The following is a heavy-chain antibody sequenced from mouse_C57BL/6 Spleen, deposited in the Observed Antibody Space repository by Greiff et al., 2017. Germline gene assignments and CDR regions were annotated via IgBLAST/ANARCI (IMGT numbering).Heavy chain of an antibody. Sequence: VKLMESGPELVKPGASVKISCKASGYAFSSSWMNWVKQRPGKGLEWIGRIYPGDGDTNYNGKFKGKATLTADKSSSTAYMQLSSLTSEDSAVYFCASHYYGSSQYYFDYWGQGTTLTVSS. CDR1: GYAFSSSW. CDR2: IYPGDGDT. V-gene: IGHV1-82*01. D-gene: IGHD1-1*01. CDR3: ASHYYGSSQYYFDY. J-gene: IGHJ2*01.